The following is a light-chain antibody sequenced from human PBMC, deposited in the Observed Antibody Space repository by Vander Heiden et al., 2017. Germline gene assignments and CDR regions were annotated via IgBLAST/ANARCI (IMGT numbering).Light chain of an antibody. CDR2: WAS. V-gene: IGKV4-1*01. CDR3: QQYYTTPYT. Sequence: CKSSQSVLYSSNNKNYLVWYQQKPGQPPKLLIYWASTRESGVPDRFSGSASGTDFTLTISSLQAEDVAVYYCQQYYTTPYTFGQGTKLEIK. J-gene: IGKJ2*01. CDR1: QSVLYSSNNKNY.